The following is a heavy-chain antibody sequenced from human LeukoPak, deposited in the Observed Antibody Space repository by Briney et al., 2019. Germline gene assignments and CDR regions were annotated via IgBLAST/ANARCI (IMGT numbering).Heavy chain of an antibody. D-gene: IGHD3-10*01. Sequence: SETLSLTCTVSGYSISSGYYWGWIRQPPGKGLEWIGSIYHSGSTYYNPSLKSRVTISVDTSKNQFSLKLSSVTAADTAVYYCTRDLDYGSGSYFGYWGQGTLVTVSS. V-gene: IGHV4-38-2*02. CDR1: GYSISSGYY. CDR2: IYHSGST. J-gene: IGHJ4*02. CDR3: TRDLDYGSGSYFGY.